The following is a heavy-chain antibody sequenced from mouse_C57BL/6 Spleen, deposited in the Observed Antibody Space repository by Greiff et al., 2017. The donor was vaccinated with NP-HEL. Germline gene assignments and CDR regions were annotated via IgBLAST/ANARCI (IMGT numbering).Heavy chain of an antibody. J-gene: IGHJ3*01. CDR1: GFSLTSYG. CDR2: IWSGGST. V-gene: IGHV2-2*01. CDR3: ARMGLLRRRDWFAY. Sequence: QVQLQQSGPGLVQPSQSLSITCTVSGFSLTSYGVHWVRQSPGKGLEWLGVIWSGGSTDYNAAFISRLSISKDNSKSQVFFKMNSLQADDTAIYYCARMGLLRRRDWFAYWGQGTLVTVSA. D-gene: IGHD1-1*01.